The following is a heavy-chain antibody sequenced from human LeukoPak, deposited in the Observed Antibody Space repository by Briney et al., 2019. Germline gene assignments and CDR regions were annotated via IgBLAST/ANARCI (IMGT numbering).Heavy chain of an antibody. J-gene: IGHJ4*02. CDR2: ISYDGSNK. V-gene: IGHV3-30*04. CDR1: GFTFSSYA. Sequence: TGGSLRLSCAASGFTFSSYAMHWVRQAPGKGLEWVAVISYDGSNKYYADSVKGRFTTSRDNSKNTLYLQMNSLRAEDTAVYYCARDGSGSYYSSFDYWGQGTLVTVSS. CDR3: ARDGSGSYYSSFDY. D-gene: IGHD1-26*01.